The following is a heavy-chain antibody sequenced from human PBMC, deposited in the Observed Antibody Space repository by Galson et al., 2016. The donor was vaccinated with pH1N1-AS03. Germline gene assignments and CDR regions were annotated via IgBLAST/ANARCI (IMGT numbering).Heavy chain of an antibody. J-gene: IGHJ3*01. CDR2: ISHDGNNR. CDR3: ARDRPYDHMGDAFDL. CDR1: GFTFNRSW. D-gene: IGHD3-22*01. V-gene: IGHV3-30*09. Sequence: SLRLSCAASGFTFNRSWMNWVRQAPGKGLEALAFISHDGNNRYYTQSVRGRFAISRDNSKNTLYLQMNSLRPDDTAVYYCARDRPYDHMGDAFDLWGQGTMVTVSS.